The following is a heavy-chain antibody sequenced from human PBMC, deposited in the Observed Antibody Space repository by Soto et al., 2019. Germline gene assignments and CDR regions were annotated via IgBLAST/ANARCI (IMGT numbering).Heavy chain of an antibody. J-gene: IGHJ4*02. CDR1: GFTFSIHE. CDR3: ARSVTMIVVHGPPEGTYYYFDY. Sequence: GGSLRLSCAASGFTFSIHEMNWVRQAPGKGLEWVSYISSIGVATYYADSVKGRFTISRDNAKNSLYLQMNSLRAEDTAVYYCARSVTMIVVHGPPEGTYYYFDYWGQGXLVTVSS. D-gene: IGHD3-22*01. V-gene: IGHV3-48*03. CDR2: ISSIGVAT.